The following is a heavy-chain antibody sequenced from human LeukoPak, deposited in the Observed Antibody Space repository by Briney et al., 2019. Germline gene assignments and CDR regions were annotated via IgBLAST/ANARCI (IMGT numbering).Heavy chain of an antibody. CDR1: GFTFSSYG. J-gene: IGHJ4*02. V-gene: IGHV3-30*02. CDR3: VKAQYDFWSGYYFDF. Sequence: GGSLRLSCATSGFTFSSYGMHWVRRAPGKALEWVAYIRYDGSNKYYADSVKGRFTISRDNSKNTLHLQMNSLRAEDTAVYYCVKAQYDFWSGYYFDFWGQGTLVTVSS. D-gene: IGHD3-3*01. CDR2: IRYDGSNK.